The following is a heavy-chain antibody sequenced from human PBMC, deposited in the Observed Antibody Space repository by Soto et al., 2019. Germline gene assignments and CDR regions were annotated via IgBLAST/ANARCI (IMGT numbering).Heavy chain of an antibody. CDR3: ARDQSGSGWYTLYFDY. CDR2: IIPIFGTA. Sequence: GASVKVSCKASGGTFSSYAISWVRQAPGQGLEWMGGIIPIFGTANYAQKFQGRVTITADKSTSTAYMELSSLRSEDTAVYYCARDQSGSGWYTLYFDYWGQGTLVAVSS. V-gene: IGHV1-69*06. CDR1: GGTFSSYA. J-gene: IGHJ4*02. D-gene: IGHD6-19*01.